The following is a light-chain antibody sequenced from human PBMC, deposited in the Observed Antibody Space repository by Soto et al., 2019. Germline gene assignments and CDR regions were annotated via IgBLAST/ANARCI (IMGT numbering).Light chain of an antibody. Sequence: IHMTQSLSSILASFGDRVTVPXRSSKSNSSNFNWYQQERGXAPNXXXYAXSTLLRGGPSRLRGSGSGTDFTLTISSLQPEDFATYYCQHLKTDTCTFGQGTRLDI. J-gene: IGKJ5*01. CDR2: AXS. CDR3: QHLKTDTCT. V-gene: IGKV1-39*01. CDR1: KSNSSN.